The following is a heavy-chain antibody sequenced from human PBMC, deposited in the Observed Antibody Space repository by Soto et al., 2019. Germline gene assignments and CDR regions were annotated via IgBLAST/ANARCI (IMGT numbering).Heavy chain of an antibody. CDR3: ARLEYSSSDHFDY. J-gene: IGHJ4*02. CDR2: INHSGST. D-gene: IGHD6-6*01. Sequence: LSLTCAVYGGSFSGYYWSWIRQPPGKGLEWIGEINHSGSTNYNPSLKSRVTISVDTSKNQFSLKLSSVTAADTAVYYCARLEYSSSDHFDYWGQGTLVTVSS. V-gene: IGHV4-34*01. CDR1: GGSFSGYY.